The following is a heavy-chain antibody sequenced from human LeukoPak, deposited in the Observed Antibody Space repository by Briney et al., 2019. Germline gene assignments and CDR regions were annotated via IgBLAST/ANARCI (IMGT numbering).Heavy chain of an antibody. Sequence: GGSLRLSCAASGFTFSSYAMHWVRQAPGKGLEWVAVIWYDGSNKYYADSVKGRFTISRDNSKNTLYLQMNSLRAEDTAVYYCARDLLLWFGELRGELDYWGQGTLVTVSS. CDR3: ARDLLLWFGELRGELDY. CDR2: IWYDGSNK. V-gene: IGHV3-33*08. CDR1: GFTFSSYA. J-gene: IGHJ4*02. D-gene: IGHD3-10*01.